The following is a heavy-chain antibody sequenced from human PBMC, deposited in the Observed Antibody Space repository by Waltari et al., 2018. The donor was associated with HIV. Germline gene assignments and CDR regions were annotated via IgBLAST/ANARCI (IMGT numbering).Heavy chain of an antibody. CDR1: GSSSSIYV. CDR3: ARGYNWNDDAYYGMDV. V-gene: IGHV3-13*04. Sequence: EVLLEESGGGLAQPGGSLRHSCAASGSSSSIYVMHWVRQGKGKGLEWVSGIGSAGDTYYTDAVKGRFTISRENAKSSLYLQMNSLRVEDTGMYYCARGYNWNDDAYYGMDVWGQGTTVTVSS. J-gene: IGHJ6*02. CDR2: IGSAGDT. D-gene: IGHD1-1*01.